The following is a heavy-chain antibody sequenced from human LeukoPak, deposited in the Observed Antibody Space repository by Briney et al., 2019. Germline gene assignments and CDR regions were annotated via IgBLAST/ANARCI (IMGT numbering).Heavy chain of an antibody. D-gene: IGHD2-15*01. J-gene: IGHJ3*02. Sequence: PGGSLRLSCAASGFTFSSYGMHWVRQAPGKGLEWVAVISNDGSKKYYADSVKGQSTISRDNSKNTLYLQMNSLRAEDTAVYYCAKRQLKDIVVVVAATLGAFDIWGQGTMVTVSS. CDR1: GFTFSSYG. V-gene: IGHV3-30*18. CDR2: ISNDGSKK. CDR3: AKRQLKDIVVVVAATLGAFDI.